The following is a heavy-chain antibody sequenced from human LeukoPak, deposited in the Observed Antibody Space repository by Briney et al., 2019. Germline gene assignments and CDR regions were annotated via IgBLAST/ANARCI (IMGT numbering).Heavy chain of an antibody. CDR1: GFTFSSYG. CDR3: ARSFSSRFSSPRRPYYFDY. V-gene: IGHV3-30*02. D-gene: IGHD6-13*01. CDR2: IRYDGSNK. J-gene: IGHJ4*02. Sequence: AGGSLRLSCAASGFTFSSYGMHWVRQAPGKGLEWVAFIRYDGSNKYYADSVKGRFTISRDNSKNTLYLEMNSLKVEDTAIYYCARSFSSRFSSPRRPYYFDYWGQGTLVTVSS.